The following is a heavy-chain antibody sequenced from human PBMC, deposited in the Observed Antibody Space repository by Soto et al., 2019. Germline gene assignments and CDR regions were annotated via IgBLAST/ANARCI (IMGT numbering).Heavy chain of an antibody. CDR3: VKDMGGYDLKNWFDP. Sequence: EVQLVESGGGLVQPGRSLRLSCAASGFTFDDYAMHWVRQAPGKGLEWVSGISWNSGTIAYADSVKGGFTISRDNAKNSLYLQMNSLRAEDTALYYCVKDMGGYDLKNWFDPWGQGTLVTVSS. D-gene: IGHD5-12*01. CDR1: GFTFDDYA. CDR2: ISWNSGTI. J-gene: IGHJ5*02. V-gene: IGHV3-9*01.